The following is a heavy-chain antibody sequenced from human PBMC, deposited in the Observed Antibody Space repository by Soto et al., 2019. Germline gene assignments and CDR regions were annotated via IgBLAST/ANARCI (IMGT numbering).Heavy chain of an antibody. CDR2: IIPIFGTA. CDR3: ARDGYCSSTSCYVRVYYYYGMDV. J-gene: IGHJ6*02. V-gene: IGHV1-69*13. D-gene: IGHD2-2*03. CDR1: GGTFSSYA. Sequence: SVKVSCKASGGTFSSYAISWVRQAPGQGLEWMGGIIPIFGTANYAQKFQGRVTITADESTSTAYMELSSLRSEDTAVYYCARDGYCSSTSCYVRVYYYYGMDVWGQGTTVTVSS.